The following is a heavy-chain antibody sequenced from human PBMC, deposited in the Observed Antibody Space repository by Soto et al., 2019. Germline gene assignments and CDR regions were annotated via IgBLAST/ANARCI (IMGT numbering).Heavy chain of an antibody. CDR2: INPNSGDT. Sequence: WASVKVSCKASGYTFTGYYMHWVRQAPGQGLEWMGWINPNSGDTNYAQNFQGRVTMTWDTSISTAYMELSSLRSDDSAVYYCARVTAAAGTWAFWGQGTLVTVSS. D-gene: IGHD6-13*01. CDR1: GYTFTGYY. J-gene: IGHJ4*02. CDR3: ARVTAAAGTWAF. V-gene: IGHV1-2*02.